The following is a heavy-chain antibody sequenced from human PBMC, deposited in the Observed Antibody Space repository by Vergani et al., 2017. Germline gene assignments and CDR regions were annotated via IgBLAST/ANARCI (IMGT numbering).Heavy chain of an antibody. V-gene: IGHV1-18*04. D-gene: IGHD2-15*01. CDR1: GYTFTSYY. Sequence: QVQLVQSGAEVKKPGASVKVSCKASGYTFTSYYMHWVRQAPGQGLEWMGWISAYNGNTNYAQKLQGRVTMTTDTSTSTAYMELRSLRSDDTAVYYCARDKVVVAATPDAFDIWGQGTMVTVSS. CDR2: ISAYNGNT. CDR3: ARDKVVVAATPDAFDI. J-gene: IGHJ3*02.